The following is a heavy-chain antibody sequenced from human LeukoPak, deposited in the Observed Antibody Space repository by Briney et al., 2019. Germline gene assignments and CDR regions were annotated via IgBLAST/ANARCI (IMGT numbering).Heavy chain of an antibody. J-gene: IGHJ6*03. CDR1: GYTFTSNY. D-gene: IGHD4-17*01. V-gene: IGHV1-46*01. CDR2: ISPSGGST. Sequence: ASVTVSCKAFGYTFTSNYMHWVRQAPGQGPEWMGVISPSGGSTTYAQKFQGRVTLTRDMSTSTDYLELSSLRSEDTAVYYCARDCNYGDSSLYYYYYYMDVWGKGTTVTVSS. CDR3: ARDCNYGDSSLYYYYYYMDV.